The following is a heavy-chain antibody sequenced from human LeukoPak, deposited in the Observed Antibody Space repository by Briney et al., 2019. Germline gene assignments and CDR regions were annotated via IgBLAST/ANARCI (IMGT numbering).Heavy chain of an antibody. J-gene: IGHJ4*02. CDR1: GGTFSSYA. D-gene: IGHD6-19*01. V-gene: IGHV1-69*01. Sequence: GSSVKVSCKASGGTFSSYAISWVRQAPGQGLEWMGGIIPIFGTANYAQKFQGRVTITADESTSTAYMELSSLRSEDTAVYYCAKDPVWQWLAEEFDYWGQGTLVTVSS. CDR2: IIPIFGTA. CDR3: AKDPVWQWLAEEFDY.